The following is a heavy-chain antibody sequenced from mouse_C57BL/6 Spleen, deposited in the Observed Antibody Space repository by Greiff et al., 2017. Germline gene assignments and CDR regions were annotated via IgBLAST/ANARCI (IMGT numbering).Heavy chain of an antibody. Sequence: QVQLQPPGAELVRPGPSVKLSCKASGYTFPSYWMHWVKQRPGQGLEWIGVIAPSDSYTNYNQKFKGKATVTVDTSSSTAYMQFRLLTYEDSAVYYWASEVYDDDGLFYAMGYRGQGTSGTFAS. D-gene: IGHD2-4*01. CDR1: GYTFPSYW. J-gene: IGHJ4*01. CDR2: IAPSDSYT. CDR3: ASEVYDDDGLFYAMGY. V-gene: IGHV1-59*01.